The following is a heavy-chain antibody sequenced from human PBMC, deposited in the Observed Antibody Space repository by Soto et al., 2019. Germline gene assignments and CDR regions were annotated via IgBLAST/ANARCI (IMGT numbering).Heavy chain of an antibody. Sequence: GESLKISCKGSVYSFTSYWISWVRQMHGKGLEWMGRIDPSDSYTNYSPSFQGHVTISADKSISTAYLQWSSLKASDTAMYYCARHWYSSGWPDYWGQGTLVTVSS. CDR2: IDPSDSYT. D-gene: IGHD6-19*01. J-gene: IGHJ4*02. CDR3: ARHWYSSGWPDY. CDR1: VYSFTSYW. V-gene: IGHV5-10-1*01.